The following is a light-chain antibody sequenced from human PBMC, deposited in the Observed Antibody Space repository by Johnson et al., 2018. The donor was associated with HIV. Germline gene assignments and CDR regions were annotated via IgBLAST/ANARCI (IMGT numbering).Light chain of an antibody. CDR1: SSNIGNNY. J-gene: IGLJ1*01. V-gene: IGLV1-51*02. CDR3: GTWDSSLSASYV. CDR2: ENN. Sequence: QSVLTQPPSVSAAPGQKVTISCSGSSSNIGNNYVSWYQQFPGTAPKLLIYENNKRPSGITDRFSGSKSGTSATLGITGVQTGDEADYYCGTWDSSLSASYVFGTGTKVTVL.